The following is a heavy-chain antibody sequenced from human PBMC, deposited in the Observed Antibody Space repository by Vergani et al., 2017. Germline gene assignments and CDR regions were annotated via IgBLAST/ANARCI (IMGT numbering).Heavy chain of an antibody. CDR3: ARVLRYYGSGSYHRYFDL. V-gene: IGHV3-53*01. D-gene: IGHD3-10*01. Sequence: EVQLVESGGGLIQPGGSLRLSCAASGFTVSSNYMSWVRQAPGKGLEWVSVIYSGGSTYYADSVKVRFTISRDNSKNTLYLQMNSLRAEDTAVYYCARVLRYYGSGSYHRYFDLWGRGTLVTVSS. CDR1: GFTVSSNY. CDR2: IYSGGST. J-gene: IGHJ2*01.